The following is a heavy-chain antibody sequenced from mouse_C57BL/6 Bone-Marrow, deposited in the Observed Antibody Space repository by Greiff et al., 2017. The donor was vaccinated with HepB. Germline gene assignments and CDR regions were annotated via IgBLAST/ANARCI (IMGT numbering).Heavy chain of an antibody. Sequence: VQLQQSGAELVRPGPSVKVSCKASGYAFTNYLIEWVKQRPGQGLGWIGVINPGSGGTNYNEKFKGKATLTADKSSSTAYMQLSSLTSEDSAVYVCARALNYGSSYGWYFDVWGTGTTVTVSS. J-gene: IGHJ1*03. D-gene: IGHD1-1*01. CDR2: INPGSGGT. CDR1: GYAFTNYL. V-gene: IGHV1-54*01. CDR3: ARALNYGSSYGWYFDV.